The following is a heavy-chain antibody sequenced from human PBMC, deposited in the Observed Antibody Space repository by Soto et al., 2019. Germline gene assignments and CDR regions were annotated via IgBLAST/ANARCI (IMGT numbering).Heavy chain of an antibody. V-gene: IGHV3-23*01. J-gene: IGHJ4*02. Sequence: PGGSLRLSCAVSGLNFSRYALSWVRQAPGQGLEWVSAISGSGGSTYYADSVKGRFTISRDNSKNTLYLQMNSLRAEDTAVYYCAKDKIGSSGYYPDYWGQGTLVTVSS. CDR1: GLNFSRYA. CDR3: AKDKIGSSGYYPDY. CDR2: ISGSGGST. D-gene: IGHD3-22*01.